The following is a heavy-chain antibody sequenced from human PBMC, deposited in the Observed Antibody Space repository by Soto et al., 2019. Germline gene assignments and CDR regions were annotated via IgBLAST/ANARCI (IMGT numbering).Heavy chain of an antibody. J-gene: IGHJ4*02. CDR2: ISYDGNDE. V-gene: IGHV3-30-3*01. CDR1: GFTFSSYA. CDR3: AKDRTSNFWSAYFAS. D-gene: IGHD3-3*01. Sequence: QVQLVESGGGVVQPGRSLRLSCAASGFTFSSYAMHWVRQAPGKGLEWVAVISYDGNDESYTDSVKGRFTISRDTSKNTLYLQMNSLRPEDTAVYYCAKDRTSNFWSAYFASWGQGTLIAVSS.